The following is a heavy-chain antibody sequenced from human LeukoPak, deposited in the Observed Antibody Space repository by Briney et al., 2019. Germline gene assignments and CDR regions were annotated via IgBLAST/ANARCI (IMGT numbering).Heavy chain of an antibody. J-gene: IGHJ3*02. CDR1: GFTFSSYS. CDR3: ARAGAYCGGDCSWDAFDI. CDR2: ISSSSSYI. D-gene: IGHD2-21*02. Sequence: GGSLRLSCAASGFTFSSYSMNWVRQAPGKGLEWVSSISSSSSYIYYADSVKGRFTISRDNAKNSLYLQMNSLRAEDTAVYYCARAGAYCGGDCSWDAFDIWGQGTMVTVSS. V-gene: IGHV3-21*01.